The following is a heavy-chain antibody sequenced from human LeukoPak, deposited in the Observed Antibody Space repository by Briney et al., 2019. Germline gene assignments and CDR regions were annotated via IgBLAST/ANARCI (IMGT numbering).Heavy chain of an antibody. Sequence: GGSLRLSCSASGFSFRNYAMYWVRQAPGKGLEWVANIKQGGSEKYYVDSVEGRFTISRDNAKNSLYLQMNSLRAEDTAVYYCARDFGLRCSGGACYSVYYYGMDVWGKGTTVTVSS. CDR3: ARDFGLRCSGGACYSVYYYGMDV. CDR1: GFSFRNYA. J-gene: IGHJ6*04. CDR2: IKQGGSEK. D-gene: IGHD2-15*01. V-gene: IGHV3-7*03.